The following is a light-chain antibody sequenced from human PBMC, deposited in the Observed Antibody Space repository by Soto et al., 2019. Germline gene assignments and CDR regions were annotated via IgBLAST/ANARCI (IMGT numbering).Light chain of an antibody. CDR3: QQYNSYSPLT. V-gene: IGKV1-5*01. Sequence: DIQMTQSPSTLSASVGDRVTITCRAGQSISSWLDWYQQKPGKAPKLLIYDASSLESGVPSRFSGSGSGTEFTLTISSLQPDDFATYYCQQYNSYSPLTFGGGTKVEIK. CDR1: QSISSW. CDR2: DAS. J-gene: IGKJ4*02.